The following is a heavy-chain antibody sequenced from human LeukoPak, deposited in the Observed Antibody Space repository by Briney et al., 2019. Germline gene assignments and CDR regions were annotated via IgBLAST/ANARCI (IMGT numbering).Heavy chain of an antibody. V-gene: IGHV4-39*07. CDR3: ARDWCSSTSCRIFDY. CDR2: IYFSGST. Sequence: PSETLSLTCIVSGGSISSSSYYWGWIRLPPGKGLEWLGCIYFSGSTYYNPSLKSRFTISVDTSKNQFSLKLSSVTAADTAVYYCARDWCSSTSCRIFDYWGQGTLVTVS. CDR1: GGSISSSSYY. J-gene: IGHJ4*02. D-gene: IGHD2-2*01.